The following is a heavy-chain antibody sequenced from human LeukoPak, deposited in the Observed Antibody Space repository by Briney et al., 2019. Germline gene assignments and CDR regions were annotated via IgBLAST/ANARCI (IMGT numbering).Heavy chain of an antibody. CDR1: GYSFTNYW. Sequence: GESLKISCKGSGYSFTNYWIAWVRQMPGKGLEWMGIIYLDDSDTKYSPPFQGQVTISVDKSISTAYLQLTSLKASDTAMYYCARPQRERSWNFDLWGRGTLVTVSS. CDR2: IYLDDSDT. CDR3: ARPQRERSWNFDL. V-gene: IGHV5-51*01. J-gene: IGHJ2*01. D-gene: IGHD1-1*01.